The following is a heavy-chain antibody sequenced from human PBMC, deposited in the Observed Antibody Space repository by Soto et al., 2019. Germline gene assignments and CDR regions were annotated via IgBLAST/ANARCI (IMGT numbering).Heavy chain of an antibody. CDR2: IKQDGSEK. Sequence: EVQLVESGGGLVQPGGSLRLSCAASGFTFSSYWMSWVRQAPGKGLEWVANIKQDGSEKYYVDSVKGRLTISRDNAKNSLYLQMNSLRAEDTAVYYCARENGRYYYGSGSYVDYWGQGTLVTVSS. CDR3: ARENGRYYYGSGSYVDY. CDR1: GFTFSSYW. J-gene: IGHJ4*02. D-gene: IGHD3-10*01. V-gene: IGHV3-7*05.